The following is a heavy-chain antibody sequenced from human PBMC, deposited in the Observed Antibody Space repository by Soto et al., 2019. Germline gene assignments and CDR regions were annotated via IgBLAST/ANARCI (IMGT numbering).Heavy chain of an antibody. D-gene: IGHD3-10*01. CDR3: ARDLMVRGVIPSQS. Sequence: LSLTCTVSGGSISSGGYYWSWIRQHPGKGLEWIGYIYYSGSTYYNPSLKSRVTISVDTSKNQFSLKLSSVTAADTAVYYCARDLMVRGVIPSQSWGQGTLVTVSS. V-gene: IGHV4-31*03. J-gene: IGHJ4*02. CDR2: IYYSGST. CDR1: GGSISSGGYY.